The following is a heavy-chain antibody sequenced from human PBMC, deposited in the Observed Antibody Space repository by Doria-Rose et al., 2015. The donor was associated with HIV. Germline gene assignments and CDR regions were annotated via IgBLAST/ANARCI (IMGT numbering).Heavy chain of an antibody. CDR2: IFSDDER. J-gene: IGHJ4*02. CDR3: ARIKSDRCYHKYYFDF. V-gene: IGHV2-26*01. CDR1: GVSLSSPGMG. Sequence: QITLKESGPVLVKPTETLTLTCTVSGVSLSSPGMGVSWIRQRPGKALEWLANIFSDDERSDNTSLKSRLTISSATSKSQVVVTMTDMEPVHTAHYYCARIKSDRCYHKYYFDFWGQGTLVIVSA. D-gene: IGHD2-2*01.